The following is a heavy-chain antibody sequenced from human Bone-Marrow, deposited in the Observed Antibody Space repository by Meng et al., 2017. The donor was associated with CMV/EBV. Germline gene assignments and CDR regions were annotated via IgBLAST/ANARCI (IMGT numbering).Heavy chain of an antibody. CDR1: GGSISNSTYY. CDR2: IYHSGNT. D-gene: IGHD2-2*01. V-gene: IGHV4-39*07. Sequence: SETLSLTCTVSGGSISNSTYYWDWIRQPPGKGLEWIGSIYHSGNTYYNPSLKSRVTTSVDTSKNKFSLRLRSVTAADTAVYFCVRSRSWFDPWGQGTLVTVSS. J-gene: IGHJ5*02. CDR3: VRSRSWFDP.